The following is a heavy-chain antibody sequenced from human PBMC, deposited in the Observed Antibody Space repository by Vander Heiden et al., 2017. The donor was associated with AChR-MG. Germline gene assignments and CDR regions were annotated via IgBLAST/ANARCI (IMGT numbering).Heavy chain of an antibody. D-gene: IGHD1-1*01. CDR3: AKDSGNWNSHKDY. CDR1: GFPFSSYA. V-gene: IGHV3-23*01. J-gene: IGHJ4*02. Sequence: EVQLLESGGGLVQPGGSLRLSCAASGFPFSSYAMSWVRQAPGKGLEWVSAISGSGGSTYYTDSVKGRFTISRDNSKNTLYLQMNSLRAEDTAVYYCAKDSGNWNSHKDYWGQGTLVTVSS. CDR2: ISGSGGST.